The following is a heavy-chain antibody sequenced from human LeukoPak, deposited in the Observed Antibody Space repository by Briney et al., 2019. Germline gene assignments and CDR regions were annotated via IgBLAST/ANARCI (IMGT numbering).Heavy chain of an antibody. Sequence: GGSLRLSCAASGFTFSSYSMNWVRQAPGKGLEWVSSISSSSSYIYYADSVKGRFTISRDNAKNSLYLQMSSLRAEDTAVYYCARDLRAAPGYFDYWGQGALVTVSS. D-gene: IGHD2-15*01. CDR3: ARDLRAAPGYFDY. CDR1: GFTFSSYS. J-gene: IGHJ4*02. CDR2: ISSSSSYI. V-gene: IGHV3-21*01.